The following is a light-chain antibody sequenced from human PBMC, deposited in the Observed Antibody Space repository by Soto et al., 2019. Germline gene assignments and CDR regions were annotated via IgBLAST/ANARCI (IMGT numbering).Light chain of an antibody. CDR2: KAS. V-gene: IGKV1-5*03. CDR1: QSFSSW. J-gene: IGKJ1*01. Sequence: DIQMTQSPSTLSASVGDRVTITCRASQSFSSWLAWYQQKPGKAPKLLIYKASSLESGVPSRFSGSGSGTEFTLTISSLQPDDFATYYCQQYNSYSRTFGQRTKVDI. CDR3: QQYNSYSRT.